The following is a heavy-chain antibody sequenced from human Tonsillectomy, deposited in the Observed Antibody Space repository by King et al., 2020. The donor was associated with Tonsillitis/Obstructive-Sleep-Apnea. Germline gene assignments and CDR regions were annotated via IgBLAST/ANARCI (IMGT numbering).Heavy chain of an antibody. CDR3: AVNELGYCSGGSCYKWFDP. D-gene: IGHD2-15*01. J-gene: IGHJ5*02. CDR1: GYTLTEVS. V-gene: IGHV1-24*01. CDR2: FDPDDGET. Sequence: QLVQSGADVKKPGASVKVSCKVSGYTLTEVSMHWVRQAPGKGLEWMGGFDPDDGETVYAQKFQGRVTMTEDTSTDTAYMELSSLRSEDTAVYYCAVNELGYCSGGSCYKWFDPWGQGTLVTVSS.